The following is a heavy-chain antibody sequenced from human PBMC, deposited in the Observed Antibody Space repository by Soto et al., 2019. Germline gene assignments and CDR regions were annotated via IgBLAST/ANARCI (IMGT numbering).Heavy chain of an antibody. V-gene: IGHV3-30-3*02. CDR3: SRFVGYGGSEYYFDN. Sequence: QVQPVESGGGVVQPGRSLRLSCVVSGFTFRSYAMHWVRQPPGKGLEWVAVISNDGNNNYHADSVKGRFTISRDNSKNTLYLHMDSLRAEDTALYYCSRFVGYGGSEYYFDNWGQGIQVIVST. CDR1: GFTFRSYA. D-gene: IGHD5-12*01. J-gene: IGHJ4*02. CDR2: ISNDGNNN.